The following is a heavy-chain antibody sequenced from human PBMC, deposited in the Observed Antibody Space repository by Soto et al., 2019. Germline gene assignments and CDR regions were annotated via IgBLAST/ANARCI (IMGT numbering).Heavy chain of an antibody. CDR2: IYYSGST. CDR1: GGSISSSSYY. J-gene: IGHJ4*02. Sequence: PSETLSLTCTVSGGSISSSSYYWGWIRQPPGKGLEWIGYIYYSGSTNYNPSLKSRVTISVDTSKNQFSLKLSSVTSADTAVYYCAREQLVQFDYWGQGTLVTVSS. CDR3: AREQLVQFDY. D-gene: IGHD6-13*01. V-gene: IGHV4-61*01.